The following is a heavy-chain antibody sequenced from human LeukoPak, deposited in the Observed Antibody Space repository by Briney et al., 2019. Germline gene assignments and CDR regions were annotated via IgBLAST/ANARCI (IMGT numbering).Heavy chain of an antibody. V-gene: IGHV4-30-2*01. CDR1: GGSISSGGYY. J-gene: IGHJ4*02. Sequence: PSETLSLTCTVSGGSISSGGYYWSWIRQPPGKGLEWIGYIYHSGSTYYNPSLKSRVTISVDRSKNQFSLKLSSVTAADTAVYYCARDTHSDYWGQGTLVTVSS. CDR3: ARDTHSDY. CDR2: IYHSGST.